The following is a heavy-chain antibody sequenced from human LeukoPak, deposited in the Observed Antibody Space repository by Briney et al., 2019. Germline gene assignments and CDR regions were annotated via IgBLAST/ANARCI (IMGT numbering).Heavy chain of an antibody. Sequence: PGGSLRLSCAASEFDFSSHAMTWVRQAPGKGLEWVSAISISGSKTYYADSVKGRFTISRDNSKNTLYLQTNSLRAEDTTVYYCANEIRPNDYWGQGTQVTVSS. CDR2: ISISGSKT. CDR1: EFDFSSHA. CDR3: ANEIRPNDY. V-gene: IGHV3-23*01. D-gene: IGHD4-17*01. J-gene: IGHJ4*02.